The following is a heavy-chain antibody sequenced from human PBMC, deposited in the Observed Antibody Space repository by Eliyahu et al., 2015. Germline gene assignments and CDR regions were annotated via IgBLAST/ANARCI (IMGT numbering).Heavy chain of an antibody. CDR3: ARDPSRRFDY. Sequence: EVQLVESXGGLVQPGXSLXLSCAAXGFTFSNYWMTWVRQAPGKGLEXVASMKEDGSQKYYVDSVKGRFTISRDNTRNYLYLQMDSLRAEDTAVYYCARDPSRRFDYWGQGTLVTVSS. J-gene: IGHJ4*02. D-gene: IGHD6-6*01. CDR2: MKEDGSQK. V-gene: IGHV3-7*01. CDR1: GFTFSNYW.